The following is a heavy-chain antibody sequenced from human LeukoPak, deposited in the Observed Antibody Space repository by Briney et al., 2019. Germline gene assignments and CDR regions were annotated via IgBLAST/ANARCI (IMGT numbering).Heavy chain of an antibody. CDR1: GFSFSSYG. CDR3: ARNGYSYGSLDYFDY. CDR2: ISYAGSSK. J-gene: IGHJ4*02. Sequence: SGGSLRLSCAASGFSFSSYGMHWVRQAPGKGLEWVAVISYAGSSKLYADSVKGRFTLSRDNSKNTLYLQMNSLSAEDTAVYYCARNGYSYGSLDYFDYWGQGTLVTVSS. D-gene: IGHD5-18*01. V-gene: IGHV3-30*03.